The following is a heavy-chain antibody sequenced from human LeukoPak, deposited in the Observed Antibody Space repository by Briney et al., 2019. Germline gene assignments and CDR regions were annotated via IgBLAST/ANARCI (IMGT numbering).Heavy chain of an antibody. D-gene: IGHD2-15*01. Sequence: GGSLRLSCAASGFTFSSFTMNWARQVPGKGLERISYISLGNSTMFYADSVKGRFTISRDNAKNSLYLQMNSLRDDDTAVYYCARVGNGRSWDYWGQGTLVSVSS. CDR3: ARVGNGRSWDY. J-gene: IGHJ4*02. V-gene: IGHV3-48*02. CDR2: ISLGNSTM. CDR1: GFTFSSFT.